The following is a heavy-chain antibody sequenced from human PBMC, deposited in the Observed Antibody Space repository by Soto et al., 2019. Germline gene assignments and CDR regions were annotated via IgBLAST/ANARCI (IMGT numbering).Heavy chain of an antibody. CDR3: VRDGTKTLRDWLDH. D-gene: IGHD1-1*01. J-gene: IGHJ5*02. CDR1: GASISGFY. CDR2: IYATGTT. V-gene: IGHV4-4*07. Sequence: SETLSLTCTVSGASISGFYWSWIRKSAGKGLEWIGRIYATGTTDYNPPLKSRVMMSLDTSKKQFSLKLRSVTAADTAVYYCVRDGTKTLRDWLDHWGQQIPVTV.